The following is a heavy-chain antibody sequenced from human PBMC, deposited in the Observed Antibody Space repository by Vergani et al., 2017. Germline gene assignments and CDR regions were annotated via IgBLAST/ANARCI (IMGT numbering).Heavy chain of an antibody. Sequence: QVQLQESGPGLVKPSETLSLTCTVSGGSISSYYWSWIRQPPGKGLELIGYIYYSGSTNYNPSLKSRVTISVDTSKNQFSLKLSSVTAADTAVYYCAGMGGSWESWGQGTLVTVSS. D-gene: IGHD1-26*01. J-gene: IGHJ4*02. V-gene: IGHV4-59*01. CDR2: IYYSGST. CDR3: AGMGGSWES. CDR1: GGSISSYY.